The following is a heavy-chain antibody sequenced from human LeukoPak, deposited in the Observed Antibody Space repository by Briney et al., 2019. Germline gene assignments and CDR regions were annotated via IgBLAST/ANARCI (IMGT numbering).Heavy chain of an antibody. CDR3: ARDLWYYYGSGSPRDLGY. Sequence: GASVKVSCKASGYTFTGYYMHWVRQAPGQGLEWMGWINPNSGGTNYAQKFQGRVTMTRDTSISTAYMELSRLRSDDTAVYYCARDLWYYYGSGSPRDLGYWGQGTLVTVSS. J-gene: IGHJ4*02. V-gene: IGHV1-2*02. CDR2: INPNSGGT. D-gene: IGHD3-10*01. CDR1: GYTFTGYY.